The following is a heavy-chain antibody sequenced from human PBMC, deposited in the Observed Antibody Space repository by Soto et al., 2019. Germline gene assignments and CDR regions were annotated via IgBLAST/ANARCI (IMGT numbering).Heavy chain of an antibody. D-gene: IGHD1-26*01. J-gene: IGHJ4*02. CDR3: ARSSGSYRHFAY. V-gene: IGHV3-30-3*01. Sequence: GGSLRLSCAASGFTFSSHAMHWVRQAPGKGLEWVAFISYDGTNQHYADSVKGRFTISRDNSENTLYLQMNSLKTEDTAVYYCARSSGSYRHFAYWGQGTLVTVSS. CDR1: GFTFSSHA. CDR2: ISYDGTNQ.